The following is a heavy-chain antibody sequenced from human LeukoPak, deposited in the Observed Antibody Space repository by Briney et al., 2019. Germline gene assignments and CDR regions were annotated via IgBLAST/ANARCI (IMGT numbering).Heavy chain of an antibody. CDR3: AKKVVVGATSPYSDFQD. J-gene: IGHJ1*01. CDR2: FSGSGVTT. CDR1: GFTFSSHW. D-gene: IGHD1-26*01. Sequence: GGPLRLSCAASGFTFSSHWMSWVRQAPGRGLEGVSAFSGSGVTTHYAGSVKGRFAISRDSSKNTLYLQMNSLRAEDTALYYCAKKVVVGATSPYSDFQDWGQGTLVTVSS. V-gene: IGHV3-23*01.